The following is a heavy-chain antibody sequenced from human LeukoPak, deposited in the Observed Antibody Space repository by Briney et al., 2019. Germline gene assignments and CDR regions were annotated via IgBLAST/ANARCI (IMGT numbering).Heavy chain of an antibody. CDR2: INPNSGGT. CDR1: GYTFTGYY. J-gene: IGHJ6*03. D-gene: IGHD3-10*01. Sequence: ASVKVSCKASGYTFTGYYMHWVRQAPGQGLEWMGWINPNSGGTNYAQKFQGRVTMTRDTSISTAYMELSSLRSEDTAVYYCARAPTWGGFISYYYMDVWGKGTTLTVSS. CDR3: ARAPTWGGFISYYYMDV. V-gene: IGHV1-2*02.